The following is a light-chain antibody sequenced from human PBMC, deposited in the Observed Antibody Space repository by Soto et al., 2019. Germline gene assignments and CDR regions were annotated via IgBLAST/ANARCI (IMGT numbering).Light chain of an antibody. CDR1: QSLLHSNGCNY. V-gene: IGKV2-28*01. CDR3: MQALQTPYT. Sequence: DIVMTQSPLSLPVIPGEPASISCRSSQSLLHSNGCNYLDWYLQKPGQSPHLLIYLGSNRASGVPDRFSGGGSGTDFTLKISRVEAEDVGVYYCMQALQTPYTFGQGTKLEI. CDR2: LGS. J-gene: IGKJ2*01.